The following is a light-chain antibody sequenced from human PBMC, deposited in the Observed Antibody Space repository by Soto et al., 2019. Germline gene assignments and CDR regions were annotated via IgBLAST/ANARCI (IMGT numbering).Light chain of an antibody. J-gene: IGKJ1*01. Sequence: EMVLAQSPGTLSLSPGERATRSCRASQSVTNSFLAWYQQKPGQAPRLLIYGASRRGTGIPDRFTGSGSGTDFTLTISRLEPEDFAVYYCQQYVSSPWAFGQGTKVEI. CDR3: QQYVSSPWA. CDR1: QSVTNSF. CDR2: GAS. V-gene: IGKV3-20*01.